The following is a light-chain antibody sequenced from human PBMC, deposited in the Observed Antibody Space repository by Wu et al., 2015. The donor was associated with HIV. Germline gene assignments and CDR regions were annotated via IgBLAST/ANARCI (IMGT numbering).Light chain of an antibody. CDR3: QQHANWPLT. J-gene: IGKJ5*01. CDR1: RSVSSA. CDR2: DAS. Sequence: EIVLTQSPAALSISPGERATPSCRASRSVSSAVAWYQQKPGQAPRLLIYDASKRATGIPARFTGGGSATDYILTISSLEPEDFAVYYCQQHANWPLTFGQGTRLEI. V-gene: IGKV3-11*01.